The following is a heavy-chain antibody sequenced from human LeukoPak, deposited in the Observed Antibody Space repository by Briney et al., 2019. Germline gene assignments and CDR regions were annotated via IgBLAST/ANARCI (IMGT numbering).Heavy chain of an antibody. Sequence: PGGSLRLSCAASGFTFSSYAMSWVRQAPGKGLEWVSGINWNGGSTGYADSVKGRFTISRDNAKNSLYLQMNSLRAEDTALYYCARGLTYYPLPDTGYYFDYWGQGTLVTVSS. D-gene: IGHD3-10*01. J-gene: IGHJ4*02. CDR3: ARGLTYYPLPDTGYYFDY. CDR2: INWNGGST. CDR1: GFTFSSYA. V-gene: IGHV3-20*04.